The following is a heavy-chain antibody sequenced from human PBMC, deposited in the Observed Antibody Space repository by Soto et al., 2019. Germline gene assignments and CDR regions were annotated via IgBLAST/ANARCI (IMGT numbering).Heavy chain of an antibody. V-gene: IGHV3-21*06. D-gene: IGHD2-2*01. CDR2: ISSSTSYV. CDR3: ARDPSEGRVGNWFES. Sequence: TGGSLRLSCVASGFTFSRYGMNWLRQAPGKGLEWVASISSSTSYVYYADSVKGRFSTSRDNAKNIQYLEMYALRTEDTAVYYCARDPSEGRVGNWFESWGQGTLVTVPS. CDR1: GFTFSRYG. J-gene: IGHJ5*01.